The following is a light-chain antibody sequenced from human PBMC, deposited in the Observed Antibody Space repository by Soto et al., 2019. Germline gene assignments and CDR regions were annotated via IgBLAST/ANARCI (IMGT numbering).Light chain of an antibody. J-gene: IGKJ1*01. CDR1: QSLIHSDGDTY. CDR3: MQGTHWPWT. CDR2: KVS. V-gene: IGKV2-30*02. Sequence: DVVMTQSPLSLPVTLGQPASISCRSSQSLIHSDGDTYLNWFQQRPGQSPRRLISKVSDRDSGVPDRCSGSGSGTDFTLKISRVEAEDVGVYYCMQGTHWPWTFGQGTEVEIK.